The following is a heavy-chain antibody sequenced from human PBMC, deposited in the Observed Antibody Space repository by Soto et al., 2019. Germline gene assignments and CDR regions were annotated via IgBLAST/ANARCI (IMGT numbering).Heavy chain of an antibody. D-gene: IGHD6-19*01. CDR2: ISGSGGST. J-gene: IGHJ4*02. Sequence: LRLSCAASGFTFSSYAMSWVRQAPGKGLEWVSAISGSGGSTYYADSVKGRFTISRDNAKNTLYLQMNSLRAEDTAVYYCARVGAVAYLRDFDYWGQGTLVTVSS. CDR1: GFTFSSYA. CDR3: ARVGAVAYLRDFDY. V-gene: IGHV3-23*01.